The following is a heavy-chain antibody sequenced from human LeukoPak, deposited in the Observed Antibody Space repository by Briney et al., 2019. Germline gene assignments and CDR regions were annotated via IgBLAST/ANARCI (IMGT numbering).Heavy chain of an antibody. J-gene: IGHJ5*02. D-gene: IGHD2-2*01. Sequence: SETLSLTCAVYGGSFSGYYWSWIRQPPGKGLEWIGEINHSGSTNYNPSLKSRVTISVDTSKNQFSLKLSSVTAADTAVYYCARRSRTRWFDPWGQGTLATVSS. CDR3: ARRSRTRWFDP. V-gene: IGHV4-34*01. CDR1: GGSFSGYY. CDR2: INHSGST.